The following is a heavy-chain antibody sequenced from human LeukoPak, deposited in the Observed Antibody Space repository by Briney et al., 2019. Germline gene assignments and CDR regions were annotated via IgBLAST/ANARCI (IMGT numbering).Heavy chain of an antibody. V-gene: IGHV4-4*02. CDR1: GGSISSSNW. CDR2: IYHSGST. CDR3: ARDGTYSSSSREDAFDI. Sequence: SETPSLTCAVSGGSISSSNWWSWVRQPPGKGLEWIGEIYHSGSTNYNPSLKSRVTISVDKSKNQFSLKLSSVTAADTAVYYCARDGTYSSSSREDAFDIWGQGTMVTVSS. J-gene: IGHJ3*02. D-gene: IGHD6-6*01.